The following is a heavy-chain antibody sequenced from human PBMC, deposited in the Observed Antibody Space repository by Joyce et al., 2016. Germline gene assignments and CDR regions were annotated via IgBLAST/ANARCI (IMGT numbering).Heavy chain of an antibody. Sequence: QVLLVQSGAPVKRPGSSLRVSCKSSGGAFSNFTVNWVRQAPGQRLEWMGGSIPFFGAAKYAEHFQGRVTLTADLSTRTAYMELSSLTSADTAVYYCARGGTSSDHYFFYTLDVWGPGTTVIVSS. CDR2: SIPFFGAA. CDR1: GGAFSNFT. CDR3: ARGGTSSDHYFFYTLDV. V-gene: IGHV1-69*12. J-gene: IGHJ6*02. D-gene: IGHD1-14*01.